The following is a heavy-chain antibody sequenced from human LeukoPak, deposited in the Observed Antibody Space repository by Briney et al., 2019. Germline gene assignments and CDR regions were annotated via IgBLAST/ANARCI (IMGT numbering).Heavy chain of an antibody. Sequence: PGGSLRLSCAASGFTVSSNYMSWVRQAPGKGLEWVSTISGSGGSTYYAESVKGRFTISRDNNKNTLYLQMNSLRAEDTAVYYCAKAAQVAGRPNLGGHFDYWGQGTLVTVSS. V-gene: IGHV3-23*01. CDR1: GFTVSSNY. CDR3: AKAAQVAGRPNLGGHFDY. CDR2: ISGSGGST. J-gene: IGHJ4*02. D-gene: IGHD6-6*01.